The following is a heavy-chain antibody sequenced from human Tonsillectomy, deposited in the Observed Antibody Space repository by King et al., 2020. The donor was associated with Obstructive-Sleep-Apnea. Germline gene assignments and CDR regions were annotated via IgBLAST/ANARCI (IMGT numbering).Heavy chain of an antibody. CDR3: ARDWSDLLSAYNIEYYGVDV. CDR1: GYTFSAYG. D-gene: IGHD3-9*01. V-gene: IGHV1-18*01. Sequence: QLVQSGTAVEKPGASVKVSCKASGYTFSAYGISWVRQAPGKGLEWMGWTSGNRGNTNGHTNYAQKFQDRVIMTTDASTSTAYLELRGLRYDDTAVYYCARDWSDLLSAYNIEYYGVDVWGQGTTVTVSS. J-gene: IGHJ6*02. CDR2: TSGNRGNTNGHT.